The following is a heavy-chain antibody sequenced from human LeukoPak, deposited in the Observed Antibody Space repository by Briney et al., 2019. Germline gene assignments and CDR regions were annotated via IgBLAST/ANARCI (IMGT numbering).Heavy chain of an antibody. V-gene: IGHV3-74*01. Sequence: AGSLRLSRAPSGNYLMHWFRQAPGKGLVWVSHINSDGSWTSYADSVKGRFTISKDNAKNTVYLQMNNLRAEDTAVYYCVSFYETYWGRGTLVTVSS. CDR1: GNYL. CDR3: VSFYETY. CDR2: INSDGSWT. D-gene: IGHD2/OR15-2a*01. J-gene: IGHJ4*02.